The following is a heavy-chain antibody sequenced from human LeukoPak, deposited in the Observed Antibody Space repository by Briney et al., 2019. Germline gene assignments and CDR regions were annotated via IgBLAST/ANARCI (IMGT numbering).Heavy chain of an antibody. Sequence: PSETLSLTCTVSGGSINSTSNYWGWIRQPPGKGLEWIGSIYYSGSTSYNPSLKSRVTISVDTSKNQFSLKLSSVTAADTAVYYCARDQAVSNYYCYGMDVWGQGTTVTVSS. D-gene: IGHD2-15*01. V-gene: IGHV4-39*07. CDR3: ARDQAVSNYYCYGMDV. J-gene: IGHJ6*02. CDR2: IYYSGST. CDR1: GGSINSTSNY.